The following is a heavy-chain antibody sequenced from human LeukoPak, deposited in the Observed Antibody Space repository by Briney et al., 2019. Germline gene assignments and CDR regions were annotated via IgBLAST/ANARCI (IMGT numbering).Heavy chain of an antibody. J-gene: IGHJ3*01. CDR3: GMSGDRVPLQDDVFDV. D-gene: IGHD1-26*01. V-gene: IGHV5-51*01. CDR2: IYPGDSGP. CDR1: GYSFTSYC. Sequence: RGESLKISCKVSGYSFTSYCIGWVRQMPGKGLEWMGIIYPGDSGPTYSPSFQGQVTISVDKSINTAYLQWSSQQASDTAMYYCGMSGDRVPLQDDVFDVWGQGTMVTVTT.